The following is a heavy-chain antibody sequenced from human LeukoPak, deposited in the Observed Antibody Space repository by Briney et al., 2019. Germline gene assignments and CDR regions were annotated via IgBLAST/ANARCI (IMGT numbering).Heavy chain of an antibody. D-gene: IGHD2-15*01. Sequence: SETLSLTCIVSGDSMNNYYWCWIRQPPGKGLEWIGYIYYSGNNNYNPALKSRVTILVDTYKNQFSLKLKSVTAADTAVYYCARVDCLTSSCPFDYWGQGTLVTVSS. J-gene: IGHJ4*02. CDR3: ARVDCLTSSCPFDY. V-gene: IGHV4-59*01. CDR2: IYYSGNN. CDR1: GDSMNNYY.